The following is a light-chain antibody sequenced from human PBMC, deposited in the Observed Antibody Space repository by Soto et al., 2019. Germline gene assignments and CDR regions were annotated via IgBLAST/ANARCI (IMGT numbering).Light chain of an antibody. V-gene: IGLV2-11*01. CDR3: CSYAGSSWV. CDR1: SSDVGGYNY. CDR2: NVS. Sequence: QSALTQSRSVSGSPGQSVTISCTGTSSDVGGYNYVSWYQQHPGKAPKVIIHNVSERPSGVPDRFSGSKSGNTASLTISGFQAEDEADYYCCSYAGSSWVFGGGTKLTVL. J-gene: IGLJ3*02.